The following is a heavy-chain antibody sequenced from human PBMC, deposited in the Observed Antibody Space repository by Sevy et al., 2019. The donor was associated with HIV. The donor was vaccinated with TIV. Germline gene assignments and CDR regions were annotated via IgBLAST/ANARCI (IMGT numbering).Heavy chain of an antibody. CDR1: GYIFTSYG. CDR3: ARDGYDGSGYQRGLFDF. CDR2: INGHNGNT. D-gene: IGHD3-22*01. J-gene: IGHJ4*02. Sequence: ASVKVSCKASGYIFTSYGISWVRQAPRQGLEWMGWINGHNGNTNYVQNLQGRVNMTTDTSTNTAYMELRSLRSDDTAVYYCARDGYDGSGYQRGLFDFWGQGTLVTVSS. V-gene: IGHV1-18*01.